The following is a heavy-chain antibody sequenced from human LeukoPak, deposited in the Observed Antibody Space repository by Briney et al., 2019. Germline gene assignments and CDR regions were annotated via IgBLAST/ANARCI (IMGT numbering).Heavy chain of an antibody. CDR3: ARVPGTYCSGGSCYSGFDY. V-gene: IGHV3-30-3*01. J-gene: IGHJ4*02. CDR2: ISYDGSNK. Sequence: GGSLRLSCAASGFTFSSYAMHWVRQAPGKGLEWVAVISYDGSNKYYADSVKGRFTISRDNSKNTLYLQMNSLRAEDTAVYYCARVPGTYCSGGSCYSGFDYWGQGTLVTVSS. CDR1: GFTFSSYA. D-gene: IGHD2-15*01.